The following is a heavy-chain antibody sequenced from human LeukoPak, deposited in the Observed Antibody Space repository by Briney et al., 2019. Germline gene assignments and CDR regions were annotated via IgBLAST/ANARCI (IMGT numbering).Heavy chain of an antibody. D-gene: IGHD3-22*01. Sequence: ASVKVSCKASGYTFTSYGISWVRQAPGQGLEWMGCISAYNGNTNYAQKLQGRVTMTTDTSTSTAYMELRSLRSDDTAVYYCARVPTYPTYYYDSSGYYSPWYFDHWGQGTLVTVSS. CDR1: GYTFTSYG. CDR3: ARVPTYPTYYYDSSGYYSPWYFDH. J-gene: IGHJ4*02. CDR2: ISAYNGNT. V-gene: IGHV1-18*01.